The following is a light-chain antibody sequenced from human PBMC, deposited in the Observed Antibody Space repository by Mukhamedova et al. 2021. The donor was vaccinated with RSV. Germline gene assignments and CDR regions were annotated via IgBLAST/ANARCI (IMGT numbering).Light chain of an antibody. J-gene: IGKJ4*01. CDR2: WAS. V-gene: IGKV4-1*01. CDR1: QSVLYSSNNKNY. Sequence: INCKSSQSVLYSSNNKNYLAWYQQKPGQPPKLLIYWASTRESGVPDRFSGSGSGTDFTLTISSLQAEDVAVYYCQQYYSTPLTFGGGTKVEI. CDR3: QQYYSTPLT.